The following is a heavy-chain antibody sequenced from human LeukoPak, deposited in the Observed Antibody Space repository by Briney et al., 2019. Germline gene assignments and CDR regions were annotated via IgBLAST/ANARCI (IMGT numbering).Heavy chain of an antibody. CDR1: GGSFSGYY. CDR3: ARQTGSGLFILP. J-gene: IGHJ4*02. Sequence: SETLSLTCAVYGGSFSGYYWSWIRQPPGKGLEWIGEINHSGSTNYNPSPKSRVTISVDTSKNHFSLKLSSVTAADTAVYYCARQTGSGLFILPGGQGTLVTVSS. V-gene: IGHV4-34*01. CDR2: INHSGST. D-gene: IGHD3/OR15-3a*01.